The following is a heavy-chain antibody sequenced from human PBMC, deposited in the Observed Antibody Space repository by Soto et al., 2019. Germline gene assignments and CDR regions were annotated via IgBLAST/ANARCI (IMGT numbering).Heavy chain of an antibody. CDR3: ALRSTLPYSSSSEYYFDY. D-gene: IGHD6-6*01. CDR1: GYSFTSYW. CDR2: IYPGDSDT. J-gene: IGHJ4*02. V-gene: IGHV5-51*01. Sequence: GESLKISCKGSGYSFTSYWIGWVRQMPGKGLEWMGIIYPGDSDTRYSPSFQGQVTISADKSISTAYLQWSSLKASDTAMYYCALRSTLPYSSSSEYYFDYWGQGTLVTVSS.